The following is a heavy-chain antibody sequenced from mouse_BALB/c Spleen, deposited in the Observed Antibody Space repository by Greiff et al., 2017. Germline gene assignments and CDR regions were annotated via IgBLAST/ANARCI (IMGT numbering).Heavy chain of an antibody. J-gene: IGHJ4*01. CDR1: GFDFSRYW. V-gene: IGHV4-1*02. CDR2: INPDSSTI. Sequence: EVKLMESGGGLVQPGGSLKLSCAASGFDFSRYWMSWVRQAPGKGLEWIGEINPDSSTINYTPSLKDKFIISRDNAKNTLYLQMSKVRSEDTALYYCARPETGTYYAMDYWGQGTSVTVSS. CDR3: ARPETGTYYAMDY. D-gene: IGHD4-1*01.